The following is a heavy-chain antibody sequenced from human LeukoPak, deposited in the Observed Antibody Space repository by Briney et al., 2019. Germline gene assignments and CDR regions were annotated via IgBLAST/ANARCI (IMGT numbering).Heavy chain of an antibody. CDR1: GGSFSGYY. Sequence: SETLSLTCAVYGGSFSGYYWSWIRQPPGKGLEWIGEINHSGSTNYNPSLKSRVTISVDTSKNQFSLKLSSVTAADTAVYYCARDPYYYDSSGYYWSAFDIWGQGTMVTVSS. CDR2: INHSGST. V-gene: IGHV4-34*01. J-gene: IGHJ3*02. D-gene: IGHD3-22*01. CDR3: ARDPYYYDSSGYYWSAFDI.